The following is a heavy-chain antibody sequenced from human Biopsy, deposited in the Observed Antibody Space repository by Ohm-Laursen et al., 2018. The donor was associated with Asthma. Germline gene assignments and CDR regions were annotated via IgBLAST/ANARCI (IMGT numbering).Heavy chain of an antibody. Sequence: EASVKVSCNASGYTFINYAIHWVRQAPGQRLEWMGWINAGNGNTKYSQKFQGRVTITRDTSTSTAYMELRSLRSDDTAVYFCARAVDYSHYYGIDVWGQGTTVTVS. J-gene: IGHJ6*02. D-gene: IGHD3-10*01. CDR2: INAGNGNT. CDR1: GYTFINYA. CDR3: ARAVDYSHYYGIDV. V-gene: IGHV1-3*01.